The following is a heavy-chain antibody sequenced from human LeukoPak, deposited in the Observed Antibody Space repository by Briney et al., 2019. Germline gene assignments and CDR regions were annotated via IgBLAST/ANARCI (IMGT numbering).Heavy chain of an antibody. CDR3: ARDLTGVGATQGDY. D-gene: IGHD1-26*01. Sequence: ASVKVSCKASGYTFTGDYMHWVRQAPGQGLEWMGWINPNSGGTNYAQKFQGRVTMTRDTSISTAYMELSRLRSDDTAVYYCARDLTGVGATQGDYWGQGTLVTVSS. J-gene: IGHJ4*02. CDR1: GYTFTGDY. V-gene: IGHV1-2*02. CDR2: INPNSGGT.